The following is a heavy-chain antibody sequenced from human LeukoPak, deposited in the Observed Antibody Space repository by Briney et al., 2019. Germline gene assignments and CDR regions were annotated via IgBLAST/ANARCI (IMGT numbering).Heavy chain of an antibody. CDR3: GINRLGKALDI. V-gene: IGHV1-2*02. D-gene: IGHD7-27*01. J-gene: IGHJ3*02. CDR2: IGPKSGDT. Sequence: ASVKLSCKASGYTFTNYFIHWVRQAPGQGLEWMGWIGPKSGDTSYSQKVQGRVTVTRDTSISTAYMELSRLRSDDTAVYYCGINRLGKALDIWGQGTMVTVSS. CDR1: GYTFTNYF.